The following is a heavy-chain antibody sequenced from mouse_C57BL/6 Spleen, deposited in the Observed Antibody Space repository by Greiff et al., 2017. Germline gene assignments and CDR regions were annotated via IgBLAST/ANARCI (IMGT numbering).Heavy chain of an antibody. CDR2: IYPGDGDT. CDR1: GYAFSSYW. CDR3: AGLRRGAYAMDY. Sequence: QVQLQQSGAELVKPGASVKISCKASGYAFSSYWMNWVKQRPGKGLEWIGQIYPGDGDTNYNGKFKGKATLTADKSSSTAYMQLSSLTSEDSAVYFCAGLRRGAYAMDYWGQGTSVTVSS. D-gene: IGHD2-2*01. V-gene: IGHV1-80*01. J-gene: IGHJ4*01.